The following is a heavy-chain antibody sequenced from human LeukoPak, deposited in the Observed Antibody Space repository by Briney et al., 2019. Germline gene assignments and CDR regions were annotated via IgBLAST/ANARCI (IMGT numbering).Heavy chain of an antibody. CDR1: GGSISSYY. CDR3: ARGDDYVGFDP. J-gene: IGHJ5*02. V-gene: IGHV4-59*01. Sequence: SSETLSLTCTVSGGSISSYYWSWIRQPPGKGLEWIGYIYYSGSTNYNPSLKSRVTISVDTSKNQFSLKLSSVTAADTAVYYCARGDDYVGFDPWGQGTLVTVSS. CDR2: IYYSGST. D-gene: IGHD4-17*01.